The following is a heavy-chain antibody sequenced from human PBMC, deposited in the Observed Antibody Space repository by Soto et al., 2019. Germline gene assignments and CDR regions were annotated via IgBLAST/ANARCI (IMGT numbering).Heavy chain of an antibody. CDR1: GGSIGSYH. V-gene: IGHV4-59*01. CDR3: VRGYMGSRDSYFYMDV. Sequence: SETLSLTCTVSGGSIGSYHWSWIRQPPGKGLEWIGYIYYSGSTNYIPSLKSRVTISEDTSKNQFSLKLSSVTAADAAVYYCVRGYMGSRDSYFYMDVWGKGTTVTVSS. CDR2: IYYSGST. J-gene: IGHJ6*03. D-gene: IGHD1-26*01.